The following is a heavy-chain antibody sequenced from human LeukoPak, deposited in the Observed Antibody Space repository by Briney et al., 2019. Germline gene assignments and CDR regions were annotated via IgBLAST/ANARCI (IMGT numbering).Heavy chain of an antibody. J-gene: IGHJ4*02. Sequence: SQTLSLTCTVSGGSISSGSYYWSWIRQPAGKGLEWIGRIYTSGSTNYNPSLKGRVTISVDTSKNQFSLKLSSVTAAATAVYYCASTGIAAAGSDYWGQGTLVTVSS. CDR2: IYTSGST. D-gene: IGHD6-13*01. V-gene: IGHV4-61*02. CDR1: GGSISSGSYY. CDR3: ASTGIAAAGSDY.